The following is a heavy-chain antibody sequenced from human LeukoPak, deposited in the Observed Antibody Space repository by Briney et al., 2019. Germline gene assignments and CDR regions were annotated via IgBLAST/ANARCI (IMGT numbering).Heavy chain of an antibody. Sequence: SETLSLTCTVSGGSISSSSYYWSWIRQPPGKGLEWIGYIYYSGSTNYNPSLKSRVTISVDTSKNQFSLKLSSVTAADTAVYYCARLVFPYYYNGYYFDYWGQGTLVTVSS. D-gene: IGHD3-10*01. V-gene: IGHV4-61*01. CDR3: ARLVFPYYYNGYYFDY. CDR1: GGSISSSSYY. J-gene: IGHJ4*02. CDR2: IYYSGST.